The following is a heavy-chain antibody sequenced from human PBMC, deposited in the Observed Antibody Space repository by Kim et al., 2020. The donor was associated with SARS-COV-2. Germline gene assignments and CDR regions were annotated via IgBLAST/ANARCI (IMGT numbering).Heavy chain of an antibody. D-gene: IGHD3-16*02. CDR1: GGSFSGYY. V-gene: IGHV4-34*01. CDR3: ARDRKGRYDYVWGSYRYTAYFDY. CDR2: INHSGST. J-gene: IGHJ4*02. Sequence: SETLSLTCAVYGGSFSGYYWSWIRQPPGKGLEWIGEINHSGSTNYNPSLKSRVTISVDTSKNQFSLKLSSVTAADTAVYYCARDRKGRYDYVWGSYRYTAYFDYWGQRTLVTVSS.